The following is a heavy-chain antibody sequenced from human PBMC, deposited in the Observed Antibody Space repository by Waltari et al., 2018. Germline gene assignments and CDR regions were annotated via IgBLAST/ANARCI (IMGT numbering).Heavy chain of an antibody. D-gene: IGHD3-22*01. V-gene: IGHV3-23*01. Sequence: DVQLLASGGDSVQSGGSLRLSCVASGFTCANYAMKWVRQAPGKGLQWVSAISASGSTTYYADSVKGRFTISRDTSKSTLFLQMNNLRVEDTALYYCAKDLDGKFYYGYYNMDVWGQGTTVTVSS. CDR3: AKDLDGKFYYGYYNMDV. J-gene: IGHJ6*02. CDR1: GFTCANYA. CDR2: ISASGSTT.